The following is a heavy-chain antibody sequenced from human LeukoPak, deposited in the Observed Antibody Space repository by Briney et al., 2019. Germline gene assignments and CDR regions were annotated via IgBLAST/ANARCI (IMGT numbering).Heavy chain of an antibody. CDR2: IYYSGST. CDR1: GGSISSGDYY. CDR3: ARDRPTETTSYYYYYMNV. Sequence: SQTLSLTCTVSGGSISSGDYYWSWIRQPPGKGLEWIGYIYYSGSTYYNPSLKSRVTISVDTSKNQFSLKLSSVTAADTAVYYCARDRPTETTSYYYYYMNVWGKGTTVTVSS. V-gene: IGHV4-30-4*08. D-gene: IGHD1-7*01. J-gene: IGHJ6*03.